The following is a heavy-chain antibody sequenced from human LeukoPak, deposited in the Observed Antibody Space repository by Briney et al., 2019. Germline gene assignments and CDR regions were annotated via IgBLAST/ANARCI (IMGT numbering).Heavy chain of an antibody. V-gene: IGHV3-30*04. J-gene: IGHJ5*02. CDR2: ISYDGSNK. CDR3: ARDRATIFGVLWFDP. Sequence: GGSLRLSCAASGFTFGSYAMHWVRQAPGKGLEWVAVISYDGSNKYYADSVKGRFTISRDNSKNTLYLQMNSLRAEDTAVYYCARDRATIFGVLWFDPWGQGTLVTVSS. CDR1: GFTFGSYA. D-gene: IGHD3-3*01.